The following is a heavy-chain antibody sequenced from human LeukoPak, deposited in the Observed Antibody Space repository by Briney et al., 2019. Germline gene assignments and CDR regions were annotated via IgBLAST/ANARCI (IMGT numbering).Heavy chain of an antibody. Sequence: PSETLSLTCTVSGGSISSYYWSWIRQPPGKGLEWIGYIYYSGSTNYNPSLKSRVTISVDTSKNQFSLKLSSVTAADTAVYYCARVGRYNWNGFDYWGQGTLVTVSS. CDR3: ARVGRYNWNGFDY. D-gene: IGHD1-20*01. V-gene: IGHV4-59*01. CDR1: GGSISSYY. J-gene: IGHJ4*02. CDR2: IYYSGST.